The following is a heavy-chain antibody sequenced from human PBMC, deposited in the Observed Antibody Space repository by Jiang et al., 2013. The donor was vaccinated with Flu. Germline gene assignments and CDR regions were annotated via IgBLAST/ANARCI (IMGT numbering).Heavy chain of an antibody. CDR3: ARDQGRDILLWGYFNGMDV. J-gene: IGHJ6*02. CDR1: GYTLTRYH. CDR2: INPSGGSA. D-gene: IGHD2-15*01. Sequence: TGAEVKKPGASVKISCKASGYTLTRYHMHWVRQAPGQGLEWMGIINPSGGSANYAQKFQGRVTMTSDTSTYTVYMELSSLRSEDTAVYYCARDQGRDILLWGYFNGMDVWGQGTRS. V-gene: IGHV1-46*01.